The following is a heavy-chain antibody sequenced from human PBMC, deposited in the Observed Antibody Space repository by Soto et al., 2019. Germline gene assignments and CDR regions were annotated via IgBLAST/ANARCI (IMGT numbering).Heavy chain of an antibody. J-gene: IGHJ4*02. CDR2: IRYDGSDI. D-gene: IGHD1-26*01. CDR3: ARDGVGATAYFGYFDY. CDR1: EIIFNGFG. Sequence: QVQLVESGGGVVQPGRSLRLSCAASEIIFNGFGMRWVRQAPGKGLEWVAVIRYDGSDIHYADSVKGRFTISRDNSKNTLYLQMDSLRGEDTAVYYCARDGVGATAYFGYFDYWGQGALVTVSS. V-gene: IGHV3-33*01.